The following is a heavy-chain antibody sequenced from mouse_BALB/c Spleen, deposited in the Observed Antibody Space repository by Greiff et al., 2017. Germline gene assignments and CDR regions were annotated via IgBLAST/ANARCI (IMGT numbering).Heavy chain of an antibody. J-gene: IGHJ4*01. V-gene: IGHV5-17*02. CDR1: GFTFSSFG. CDR3: ARGAGTAMDY. Sequence: EVKLVESGGGLVQPGGSRKLSCAASGFTFSSFGMHWVRQAPEKGLEWVAYLSSGRSTIYYADTVKGRFTISRDNPKNTLFLQMTSLRSEDTAMYYCARGAGTAMDYGGQGTSVTVSS. D-gene: IGHD4-1*01. CDR2: LSSGRSTI.